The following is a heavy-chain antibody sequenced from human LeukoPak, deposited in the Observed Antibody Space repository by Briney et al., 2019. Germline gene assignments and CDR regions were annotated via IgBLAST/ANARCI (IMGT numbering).Heavy chain of an antibody. D-gene: IGHD3-10*01. CDR2: IRSKAYSGTT. V-gene: IGHV3-49*04. Sequence: PGGSLRLSCTASGFTFGDYAMSWVRQAPGKGLEWVGFIRSKAYSGTTEYAASVKVRFTISREDSKSIAYLQMNSLKTEDTAVYYCTRVGYYYGSGSYYKRYFDYWGQGTLVTVSS. J-gene: IGHJ4*02. CDR1: GFTFGDYA. CDR3: TRVGYYYGSGSYYKRYFDY.